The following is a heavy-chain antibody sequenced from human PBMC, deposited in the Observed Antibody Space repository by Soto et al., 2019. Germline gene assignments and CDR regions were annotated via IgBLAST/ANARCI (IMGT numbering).Heavy chain of an antibody. Sequence: PSETLSLTCTVSDYSIGSGYYWGWIRQPPGKGLEWIGSIIHSGNTNYNPSLKSRVTMSVDTSKNQSSLKLSSVIAADTAVYYCERDRNSGSRPDDFDIWGQGTMVTVSS. CDR3: ERDRNSGSRPDDFDI. CDR2: IIHSGNT. D-gene: IGHD1-26*01. V-gene: IGHV4-38-2*02. CDR1: DYSIGSGYY. J-gene: IGHJ3*02.